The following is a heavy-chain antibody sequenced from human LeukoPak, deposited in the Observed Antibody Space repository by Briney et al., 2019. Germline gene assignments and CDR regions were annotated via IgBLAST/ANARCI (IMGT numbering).Heavy chain of an antibody. CDR3: AKKPPKIDDGNWFDP. CDR1: GFTFSSYA. CDR2: VIDNGGFT. V-gene: IGHV3-23*01. Sequence: PGRSLRLSCTASGFTFSSYAITWVRQAPGKGLEWVSTVIDNGGFTYYADSVKGRFTVSRDNSQNTVFLQMTSLRAEDTALYYCAKKPPKIDDGNWFDPWGQGTLVTVSS. D-gene: IGHD3-16*01. J-gene: IGHJ5*02.